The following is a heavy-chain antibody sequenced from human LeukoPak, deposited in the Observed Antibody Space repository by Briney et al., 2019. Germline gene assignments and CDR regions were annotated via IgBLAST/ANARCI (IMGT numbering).Heavy chain of an antibody. J-gene: IGHJ4*02. V-gene: IGHV3-21*01. CDR2: ITRSSIYI. Sequence: GGSLRLYCAASGFTFSSYTMNWVRQAPGKGLEWVSSITRSSIYIYYADSVKGRFTISRDNAKNSLYLQMNSLRAEDTAVYYRARVKYDSSGYYGILDYWGQGTLVTVSS. CDR1: GFTFSSYT. D-gene: IGHD3-22*01. CDR3: ARVKYDSSGYYGILDY.